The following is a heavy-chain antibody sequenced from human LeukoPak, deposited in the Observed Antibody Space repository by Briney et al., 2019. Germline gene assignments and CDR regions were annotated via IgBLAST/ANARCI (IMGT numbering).Heavy chain of an antibody. V-gene: IGHV3-74*01. CDR1: GFTFSIYW. CDR2: INGDRSST. J-gene: IGHJ4*02. D-gene: IGHD6-13*01. Sequence: PGGSLRLSCAASGFTFSIYWMHWVRQAPGKGLVWVSRINGDRSSTIYADSVKGRFTISRDNAKNTLYLQVNSLSAEDTAVYYCVRGTMAAPGTDYWGQGTLVTVSS. CDR3: VRGTMAAPGTDY.